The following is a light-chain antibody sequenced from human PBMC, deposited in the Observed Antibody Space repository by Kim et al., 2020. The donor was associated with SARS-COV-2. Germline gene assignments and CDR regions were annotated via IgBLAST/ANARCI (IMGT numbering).Light chain of an antibody. CDR3: QSYDSSLSGWV. CDR2: SNS. J-gene: IGLJ3*02. V-gene: IGLV1-40*01. CDR1: SSNIGADYD. Sequence: QRVTTSCTGGSSNIGADYDVHWYQYLPRTVHNLLIYSNSNRPSGVPDRFSSSKSGTSASLAITGLQAEDEADYYCQSYDSSLSGWVFGGGTKLTVL.